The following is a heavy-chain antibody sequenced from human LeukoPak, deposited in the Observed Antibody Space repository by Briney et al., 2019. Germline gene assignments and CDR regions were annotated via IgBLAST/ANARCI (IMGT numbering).Heavy chain of an antibody. J-gene: IGHJ4*02. V-gene: IGHV1-2*02. CDR1: GGTFSSYA. CDR3: ARVRIAAHTLGY. D-gene: IGHD6-6*01. CDR2: INPNSGGT. Sequence: ASVKVSCKASGGTFSSYAISWVRQAPGQGLEWMGWINPNSGGTNYAQKFQGRVTMTRDTSISTAYMELSRLRSDDTAVYYCARVRIAAHTLGYWGQGTLVTVSS.